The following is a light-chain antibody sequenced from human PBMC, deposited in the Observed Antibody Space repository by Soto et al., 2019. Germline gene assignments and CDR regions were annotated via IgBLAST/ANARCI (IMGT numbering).Light chain of an antibody. Sequence: FTQSPSTLSLSPGERAILSCRASQGISSYLAWYQQKPGKAPKLLIYAASTLQSGVPSRFSGSGSGTDFTLTISSLQSEDFVVYYCQQYNSWPPITFGQGTRLEIK. CDR2: AAS. J-gene: IGKJ5*01. CDR3: QQYNSWPPIT. V-gene: IGKV1-9*01. CDR1: QGISSY.